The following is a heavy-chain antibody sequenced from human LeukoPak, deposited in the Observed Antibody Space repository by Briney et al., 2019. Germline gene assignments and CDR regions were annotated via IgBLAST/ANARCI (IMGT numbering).Heavy chain of an antibody. J-gene: IGHJ3*02. CDR3: ARGPPDIVATKNAFDI. V-gene: IGHV4-34*01. Sequence: SETLSLTCAVYGGSFSGYYWSWIRQPPGKGLEWIGEINHSGSTNYNPSLKSRVTISVDTFKNQFSLKLSSVTAADTAVYYCARGPPDIVATKNAFDIWGQGTMVTVSS. CDR1: GGSFSGYY. CDR2: INHSGST. D-gene: IGHD5-12*01.